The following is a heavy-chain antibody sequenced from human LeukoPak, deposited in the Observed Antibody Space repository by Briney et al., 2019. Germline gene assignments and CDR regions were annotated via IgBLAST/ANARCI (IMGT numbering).Heavy chain of an antibody. Sequence: PGGSLRLSCAASGFTFSSYWMHWVRQAPGKGLVWVSRINSDGSSTSYADSVKGRFTISRDNAKNTLYLQMNSLRAEDTAVYYCARDGPSGYSYGYEGPWFDPWGRGTLVTVSS. D-gene: IGHD5-18*01. CDR2: INSDGSST. V-gene: IGHV3-74*01. CDR1: GFTFSSYW. CDR3: ARDGPSGYSYGYEGPWFDP. J-gene: IGHJ5*02.